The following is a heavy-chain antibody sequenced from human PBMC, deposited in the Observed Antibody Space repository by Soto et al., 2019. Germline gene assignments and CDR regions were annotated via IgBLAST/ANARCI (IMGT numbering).Heavy chain of an antibody. CDR2: VFYTGFT. CDR3: ATSQNGYNGNYFDQ. J-gene: IGHJ4*02. Sequence: SETVSLTCAVSGASISVSYYYLAWLRQSPGKGPEWIGSVFYTGFTSYNPSLESRVSVSVDTSKSQFSLKLSAVTAADTAVYYFATSQNGYNGNYFDQSRQGRMFAASS. CDR1: GASISVSYYY. D-gene: IGHD5-12*01. V-gene: IGHV4-39*01.